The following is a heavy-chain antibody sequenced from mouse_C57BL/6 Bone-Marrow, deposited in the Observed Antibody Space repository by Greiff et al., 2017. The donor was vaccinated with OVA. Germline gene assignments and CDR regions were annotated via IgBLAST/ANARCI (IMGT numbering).Heavy chain of an antibody. CDR1: GYTFTSYW. V-gene: IGHV1-7*01. CDR3: ARRHRGYFDV. Sequence: QVQLKQSGAELAKPGASVKLSCQAFGYTFTSYWMHWGKQRPGQGPEWVGYIYSCSGYTKYNQKFKDKATLTADKSSSTAYMQLSSLTYEEYAVYYCARRHRGYFDVWGTGTTVTVSS. CDR2: IYSCSGYT. J-gene: IGHJ1*03. D-gene: IGHD2-14*01.